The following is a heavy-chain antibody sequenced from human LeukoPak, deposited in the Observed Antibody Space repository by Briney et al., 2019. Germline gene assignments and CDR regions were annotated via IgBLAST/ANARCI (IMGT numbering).Heavy chain of an antibody. Sequence: PSETLSLTCTVSGGSISTTSYYWGWIRQPPGKGLEWIGTIYYSGSAFYTPSLKSRVPLSVDTSTNPFSLKLSCVTAADTAVYSCARDITMVRGVSLCNWFDPWGQGTLVTVSS. J-gene: IGHJ5*02. CDR2: IYYSGSA. CDR1: GGSISTTSYY. CDR3: ARDITMVRGVSLCNWFDP. D-gene: IGHD3-10*01. V-gene: IGHV4-39*02.